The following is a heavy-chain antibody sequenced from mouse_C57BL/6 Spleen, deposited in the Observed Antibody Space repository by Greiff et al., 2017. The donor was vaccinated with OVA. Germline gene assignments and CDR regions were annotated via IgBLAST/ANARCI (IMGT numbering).Heavy chain of an antibody. J-gene: IGHJ4*01. CDR2: IYPGDGDT. Sequence: VQLQQSGPELVKPGASVKISCKASGYAFSSSWMNWVKQRPGQGLEWIGRIYPGDGDTNYNGKFKGKATLTADKSSSTAYMQLSSLTSEESAVYFCERAPTMVTSYAMDYWGQGTSVTVSS. CDR1: GYAFSSSW. CDR3: ERAPTMVTSYAMDY. V-gene: IGHV1-82*01. D-gene: IGHD2-9*01.